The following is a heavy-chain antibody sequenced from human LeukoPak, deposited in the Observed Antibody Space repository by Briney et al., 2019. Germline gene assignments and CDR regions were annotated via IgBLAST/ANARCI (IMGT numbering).Heavy chain of an antibody. V-gene: IGHV1-2*02. CDR1: GYTFTGYY. Sequence: ASVKVSCKASGYTFTGYYMHWVRQAPGQGLEWMGWINPNNGDTNYSQKFQGRATMTRDTSISTAYMELSSLRSEDTAVYYCARLSSHYGDYKVDPWGQGTLVTVSS. CDR3: ARLSSHYGDYKVDP. J-gene: IGHJ5*02. CDR2: INPNNGDT. D-gene: IGHD4-17*01.